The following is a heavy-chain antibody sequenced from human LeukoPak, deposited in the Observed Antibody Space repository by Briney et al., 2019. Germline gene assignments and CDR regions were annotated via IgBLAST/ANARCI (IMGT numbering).Heavy chain of an antibody. CDR1: GGTFSSYA. CDR2: MNPNSGNT. V-gene: IGHV1-8*03. CDR3: ARGEQLGTFDY. D-gene: IGHD6-6*01. J-gene: IGHJ4*02. Sequence: ASVKVSCKASGGTFSSYAINWVRQATGQGLEWMGWMNPNSGNTGYAQKFQGRVTITRNTSISTAYMELSSLRSEDTAVYYCARGEQLGTFDYWGQGTLVTVSS.